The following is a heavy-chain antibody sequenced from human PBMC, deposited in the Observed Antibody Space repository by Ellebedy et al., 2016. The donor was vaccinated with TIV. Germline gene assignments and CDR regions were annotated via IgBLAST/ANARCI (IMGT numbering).Heavy chain of an antibody. V-gene: IGHV3-23*01. CDR3: TTQLWNTNY. CDR2: ISTSGTQ. Sequence: GESLKISCVATGFSLSIYGMSWVRQIQGKGLEWVSSISTSGTQHYADSVKGRFTISRDNSKNTLYVEMHSLRVEDTAIYYCTTQLWNTNYWGQGTVVTVSS. J-gene: IGHJ4*02. CDR1: GFSLSIYG. D-gene: IGHD5-18*01.